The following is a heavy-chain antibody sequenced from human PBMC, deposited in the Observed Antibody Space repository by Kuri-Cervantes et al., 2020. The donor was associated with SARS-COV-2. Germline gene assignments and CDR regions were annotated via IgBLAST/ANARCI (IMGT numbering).Heavy chain of an antibody. CDR3: ARGKSGPAAIPFQH. CDR2: VYYSGTT. D-gene: IGHD2-2*01. CDR1: GGSISSQSYY. V-gene: IGHV4-39*07. J-gene: IGHJ1*01. Sequence: GSLRLSCTVSGGSISSQSYYWGWIRQPPGKGLEWIGSVYYSGTTYYNPSLKSRVTISLDTSKNQFSLKLSSVTAADTAVYYCARGKSGPAAIPFQHWGQGTLVTVSS.